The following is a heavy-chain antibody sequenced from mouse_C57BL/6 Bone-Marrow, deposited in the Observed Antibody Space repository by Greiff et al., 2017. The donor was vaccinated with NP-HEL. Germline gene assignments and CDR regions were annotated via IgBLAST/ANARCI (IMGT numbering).Heavy chain of an antibody. J-gene: IGHJ3*01. CDR2: IYPRSGNT. D-gene: IGHD4-1*01. Sequence: VQLQQSGAELARPGASVKLSCKASGYTFTSYGISWVKQRTGQGLEWIGEIYPRSGNTYYNEKFKGKATLTADKSSSTAYMELRSLTSEDSAVYFCARLAGTGAWFAYWGQGTLVTVSA. CDR1: GYTFTSYG. V-gene: IGHV1-81*01. CDR3: ARLAGTGAWFAY.